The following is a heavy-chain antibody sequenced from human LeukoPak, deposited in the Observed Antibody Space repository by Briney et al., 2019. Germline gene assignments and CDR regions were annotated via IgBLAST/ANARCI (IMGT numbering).Heavy chain of an antibody. CDR3: ARGRIARNWFDP. D-gene: IGHD2-15*01. CDR2: MNPNSGNT. J-gene: IGHJ5*02. CDR1: GYTFTSYD. Sequence: ASVKVSCKASGYTFTSYDINWVRQAPGHGLEWMGWMNPNSGNTGYAQKFQGRVTMTRNTSISTAYMELSSLRSEDTAVYYCARGRIARNWFDPWGQGTLVTVSS. V-gene: IGHV1-8*01.